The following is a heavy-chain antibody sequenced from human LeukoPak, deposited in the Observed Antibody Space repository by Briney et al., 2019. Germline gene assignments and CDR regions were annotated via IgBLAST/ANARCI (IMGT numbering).Heavy chain of an antibody. CDR3: ARGGGYGDSGDS. V-gene: IGHV4-59*01. CDR2: IYYSGSA. CDR1: GGSISSYY. Sequence: SETLSLTCTVSGGSISSYYWSWIRQPPGKGLEWIGYIYYSGSANYNPSLKSRVTISVDTSKNQFSLKLSSVTAADTAVYYCARGGGYGDSGDSWGQGTLVTVSS. D-gene: IGHD4-17*01. J-gene: IGHJ4*02.